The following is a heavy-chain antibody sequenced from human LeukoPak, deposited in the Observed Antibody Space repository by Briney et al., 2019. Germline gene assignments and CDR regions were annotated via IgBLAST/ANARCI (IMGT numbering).Heavy chain of an antibody. V-gene: IGHV3-21*01. CDR2: ISSSSSYI. Sequence: PGGSLRLSCAASGFTFSSYSMNWVRQAPGKGLEWVSSISSSSSYIYYADSVKGRFTISRDNAKNSLYLQMNSLRAEDTAVYYCARECIAVAGALGYWGQGTLVTVSS. J-gene: IGHJ4*02. CDR3: ARECIAVAGALGY. CDR1: GFTFSSYS. D-gene: IGHD6-19*01.